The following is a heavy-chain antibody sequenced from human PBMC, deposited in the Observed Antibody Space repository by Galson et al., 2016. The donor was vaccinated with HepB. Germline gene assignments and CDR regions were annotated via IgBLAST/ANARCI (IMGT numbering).Heavy chain of an antibody. V-gene: IGHV3-33*01. D-gene: IGHD6-13*01. Sequence: SLRLSCAASGFSFSTYGMHWVRQAPGKGLEWVAVIWHDGSIKYYGESVKGRFTISRDNSKNTLFLQMTALRAEDTAVYYCARDYSRSGPMYSYYYMDVWGKGTTVTVSS. CDR1: GFSFSTYG. CDR2: IWHDGSIK. J-gene: IGHJ6*03. CDR3: ARDYSRSGPMYSYYYMDV.